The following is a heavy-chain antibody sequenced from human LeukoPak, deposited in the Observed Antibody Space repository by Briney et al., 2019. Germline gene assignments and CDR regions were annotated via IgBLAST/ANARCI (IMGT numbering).Heavy chain of an antibody. V-gene: IGHV1-2*02. Sequence: ASVKVSCMASGYTFTGYYMHWVRQAPGQGLEWMGCINPNSGGTNYAQKFQGRVTMTRDTSISTAYMELSRLRSDDTAVYYCARDRCSSTSCYAWGQGTLVTVSS. CDR3: ARDRCSSTSCYA. D-gene: IGHD2-2*01. CDR2: INPNSGGT. CDR1: GYTFTGYY. J-gene: IGHJ4*02.